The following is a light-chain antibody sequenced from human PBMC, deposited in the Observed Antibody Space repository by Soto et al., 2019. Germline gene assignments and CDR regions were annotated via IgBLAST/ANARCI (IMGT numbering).Light chain of an antibody. CDR1: QSISSL. CDR2: KAS. CDR3: QQYDSYPLT. Sequence: DIQMTQSPSTLSASVGDRVTITCRASQSISSLLTWFQQKPGRAPTLLIYKASTLHSGVPSRFSGSGSGTEFTLTISSLQPDDFATYYCQQYDSYPLTFGQGTRLEIK. V-gene: IGKV1-5*03. J-gene: IGKJ5*01.